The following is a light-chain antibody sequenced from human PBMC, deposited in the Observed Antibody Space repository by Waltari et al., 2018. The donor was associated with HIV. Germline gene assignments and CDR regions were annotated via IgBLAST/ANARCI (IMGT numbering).Light chain of an antibody. CDR3: CSYVGSGYV. CDR2: DVS. CDR1: RSDVGGYNY. J-gene: IGLJ1*01. V-gene: IGLV2-11*01. Sequence: QSALTQPRSVSGSPGQSVTISCTGTRSDVGGYNYVSWYQQHPGKAPKLMIYDVSKRPAGVPDRFSGSKSGNAASLTISGLQAEDEADYYCCSYVGSGYVFGTGTKVTVL.